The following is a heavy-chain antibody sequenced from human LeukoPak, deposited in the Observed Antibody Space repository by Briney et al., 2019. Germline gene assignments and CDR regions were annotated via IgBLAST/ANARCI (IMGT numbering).Heavy chain of an antibody. CDR3: ARGGRQFYYYYCGMDV. CDR1: GGSFSGYY. Sequence: SETLSLTCAVYGGSFSGYYWTWIRQPPGKGLEWIGEINHSGSTNYNPSLKSRVTISVDTSKNQFSLKLSSVTAADTAVYYCARGGRQFYYYYCGMDVWGQGTTVTVSS. V-gene: IGHV4-34*01. J-gene: IGHJ6*02. CDR2: INHSGST.